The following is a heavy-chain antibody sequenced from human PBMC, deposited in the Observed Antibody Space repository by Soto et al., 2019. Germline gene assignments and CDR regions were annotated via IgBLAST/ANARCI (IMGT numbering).Heavy chain of an antibody. CDR3: AHAYGGTSWTNDAFDV. Sequence: QITLKESGPTLVKPTQTLTLTCTSSGFSLSADGVGVGWIRQPPGKALEWLALIYWDDDQRYSPSLKTRLTITKDTSKNQVVLTMTNMDPVDTATYYCAHAYGGTSWTNDAFDVWGQGTVVTVSS. CDR2: IYWDDDQ. J-gene: IGHJ3*01. CDR1: GFSLSADGVG. V-gene: IGHV2-5*02. D-gene: IGHD2-2*01.